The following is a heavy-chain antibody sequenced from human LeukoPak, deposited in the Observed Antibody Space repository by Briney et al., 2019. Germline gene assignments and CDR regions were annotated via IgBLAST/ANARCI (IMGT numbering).Heavy chain of an antibody. CDR3: ARESGGYFDY. J-gene: IGHJ4*02. Sequence: ASVNVSCKASGYSFTSYGISWVRQAPGQGLEWMGWISANNGHTNYAQKLQGRVTVTTDTSTTTAYMELRSLRSDDTAVYYCARESGGYFDYWGQGTLVTVSS. CDR1: GYSFTSYG. D-gene: IGHD2-8*02. CDR2: ISANNGHT. V-gene: IGHV1-18*01.